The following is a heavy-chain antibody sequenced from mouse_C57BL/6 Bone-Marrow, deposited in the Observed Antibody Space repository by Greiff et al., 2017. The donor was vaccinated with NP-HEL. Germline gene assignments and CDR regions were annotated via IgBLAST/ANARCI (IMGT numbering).Heavy chain of an antibody. D-gene: IGHD1-1*01. CDR3: TRITTVVADIDY. Sequence: VKLMESGAELVRPGASVTLSCKASGYTFTDYEMHWVKQTPVHGLEWIGAIDPETGGTAYNQKFKGKAILTADKSSSTAYMELRSLTSEDSAVYYCTRITTVVADIDYWGQGTTLTVSS. CDR2: IDPETGGT. V-gene: IGHV1-15*01. J-gene: IGHJ2*01. CDR1: GYTFTDYE.